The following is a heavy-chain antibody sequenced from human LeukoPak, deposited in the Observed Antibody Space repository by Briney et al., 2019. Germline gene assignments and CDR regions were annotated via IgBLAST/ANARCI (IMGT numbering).Heavy chain of an antibody. Sequence: GGSLRLSCAASGFTFSSYGMHWVRQAPGKGLEWVAFIRYDGSNKYYADSVKGRFTISRDNFKNTLYLQMNSLRAEDTAVYYCAKEAYSSGWYWLDYWGQGTLVTVSS. D-gene: IGHD6-19*01. CDR3: AKEAYSSGWYWLDY. CDR1: GFTFSSYG. CDR2: IRYDGSNK. V-gene: IGHV3-30*02. J-gene: IGHJ4*02.